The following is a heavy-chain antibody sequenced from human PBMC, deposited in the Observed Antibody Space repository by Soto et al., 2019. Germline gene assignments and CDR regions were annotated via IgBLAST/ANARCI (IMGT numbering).Heavy chain of an antibody. CDR3: AREKVRVVAAADAFDI. V-gene: IGHV6-1*01. Sequence: SQTLSLTCAISGDSVSSNSAAWNWIRQSPSRGLEWLGRTYYRSKWYNDYAVSVKSRITINPDTSKNQFSLQLNSVTPEDTAVYYCAREKVRVVAAADAFDIWGQGTMVTVSS. J-gene: IGHJ3*02. CDR1: GDSVSSNSAA. CDR2: TYYRSKWYN. D-gene: IGHD2-15*01.